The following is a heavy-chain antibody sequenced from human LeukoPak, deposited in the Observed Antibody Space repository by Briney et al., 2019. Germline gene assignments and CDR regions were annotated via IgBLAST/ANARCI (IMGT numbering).Heavy chain of an antibody. D-gene: IGHD1-1*01. Sequence: PSETLSLTCTVSGGSISFYYWSWIRQPPGKGLEWIGYIYYSGSTNYNPSLKSRVTISVDTSKNQFSLRLSSVTAADTAVYYCAGLLHNTNWNAPFGYWGRGTLVTVSS. CDR2: IYYSGST. J-gene: IGHJ4*02. CDR3: AGLLHNTNWNAPFGY. V-gene: IGHV4-59*08. CDR1: GGSISFYY.